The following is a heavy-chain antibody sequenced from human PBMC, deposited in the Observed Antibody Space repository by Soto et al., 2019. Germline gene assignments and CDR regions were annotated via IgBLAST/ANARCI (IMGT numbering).Heavy chain of an antibody. CDR3: TTELQRSLISSGYSDNFDY. D-gene: IGHD3-22*01. J-gene: IGHJ4*02. Sequence: EVQLVESGGGLVKPGGSLRLSCAASGFTFSNAWMSWVRQAPGKGLEWVGRIKSKTDGGTTDYAAPVKGRFTISRDDSKNTLYLQMNSLKTEDTAVYYCTTELQRSLISSGYSDNFDYWGQGTLVTVSS. CDR1: GFTFSNAW. V-gene: IGHV3-15*01. CDR2: IKSKTDGGTT.